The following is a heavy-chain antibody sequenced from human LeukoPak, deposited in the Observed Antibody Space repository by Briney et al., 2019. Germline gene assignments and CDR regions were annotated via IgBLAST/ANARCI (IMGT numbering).Heavy chain of an antibody. CDR3: ARDRKYYYDSSGYPRSHFDY. D-gene: IGHD3-22*01. Sequence: GGSLRLSCAASGFTFSSYSMNWVRQAPGKGLEWVSSISSSSYIYYADSVKGRFTISRDNAKNSLYLQMNSLRAEDTAVYYCARDRKYYYDSSGYPRSHFDYWGQGTLVTVSS. CDR1: GFTFSSYS. V-gene: IGHV3-21*01. CDR2: ISSSSYI. J-gene: IGHJ4*02.